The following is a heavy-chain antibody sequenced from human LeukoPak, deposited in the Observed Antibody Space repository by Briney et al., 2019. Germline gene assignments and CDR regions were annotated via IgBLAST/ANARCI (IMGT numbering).Heavy chain of an antibody. Sequence: KPSETLSLTCAVYGGSFSGYYWSWIRQPPGKGLEWIGYIYYSGSTNYNPSLKSRVTISVDTSKNQFSLKLSSVTAADTAVYYCAREEEYSSSWDYWGQGTLVTVSS. D-gene: IGHD6-13*01. J-gene: IGHJ4*02. V-gene: IGHV4-59*01. CDR2: IYYSGST. CDR3: AREEEYSSSWDY. CDR1: GGSFSGYY.